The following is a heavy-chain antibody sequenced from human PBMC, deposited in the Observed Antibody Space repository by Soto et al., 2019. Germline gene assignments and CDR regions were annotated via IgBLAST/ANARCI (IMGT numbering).Heavy chain of an antibody. V-gene: IGHV3-21*04. CDR1: GFTFITYS. Sequence: GGCLELSCAASGFTFITYSMNWVRQAPGKGLEWVSSMSSGGTYIYYADSVKGRFTISRDNSRNTMYLQMNNLRAEDTALYFCAKDREDHNSVWDAFDLWGQGTVVTVSS. CDR3: AKDREDHNSVWDAFDL. D-gene: IGHD1-20*01. J-gene: IGHJ3*01. CDR2: MSSGGTYI.